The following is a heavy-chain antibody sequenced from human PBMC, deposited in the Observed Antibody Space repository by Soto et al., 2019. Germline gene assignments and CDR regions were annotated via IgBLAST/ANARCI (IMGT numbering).Heavy chain of an antibody. CDR2: ISYDGSNK. CDR3: AKELASSGWEYYYYGMDV. D-gene: IGHD6-19*01. Sequence: WGSLSLSCASSGFTFISYAMHWVRQAPGKGLEWVAVISYDGSNKYYADSVKGRFTISRDNSKNTLYLQMNSLRAEDTAVYYCAKELASSGWEYYYYGMDVWGQGTTVTVSS. CDR1: GFTFISYA. V-gene: IGHV3-30-3*01. J-gene: IGHJ6*02.